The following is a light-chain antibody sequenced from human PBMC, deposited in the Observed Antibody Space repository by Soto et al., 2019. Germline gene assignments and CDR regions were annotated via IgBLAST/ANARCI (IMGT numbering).Light chain of an antibody. CDR3: QQYGSSSWT. V-gene: IGKV3-20*01. J-gene: IGKJ1*01. CDR2: GAS. Sequence: EIVLTQSPGTLSVSPGERATLSCRASQSVSSSYLAWYQQKPGQAPRLLIYGASSMATVIPARFSGSGSETDFTLTISRLEPDDFAVYYCQQYGSSSWTFGQGTKVEIK. CDR1: QSVSSSY.